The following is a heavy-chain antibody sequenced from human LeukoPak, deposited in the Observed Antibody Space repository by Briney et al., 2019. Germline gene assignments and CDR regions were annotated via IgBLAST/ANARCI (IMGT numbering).Heavy chain of an antibody. CDR1: GDSVSSNSVT. CDR3: ARRLTQYDCFDP. CDR2: TYYRSTWYN. D-gene: IGHD2-2*01. J-gene: IGHJ5*02. V-gene: IGHV6-1*01. Sequence: SQTLSLTCAISGDSVSSNSVTWNWTRQSPSRGLEWLGRTYYRSTWYNDYAVSVRGRITVNPDTSRNQFSLHLNSVTPEDTAVYYCARRLTQYDCFDPWGQGILVTVSS.